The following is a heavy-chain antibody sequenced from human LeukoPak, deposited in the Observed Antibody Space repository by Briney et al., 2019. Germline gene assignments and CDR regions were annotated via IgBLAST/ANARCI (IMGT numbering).Heavy chain of an antibody. CDR1: GGSISSSSYY. CDR2: IYYSGST. J-gene: IGHJ4*02. CDR3: ARGIGS. V-gene: IGHV4-39*01. Sequence: SETLSLTCAVSGGSISSSSYYWDWLRQPPGKGLEWIGSIYYSGSTYYNPSLKSRVTISVDTSKNQFSLKLSSVTAADTAVYYCARGIGSWGQGTLVTVSS.